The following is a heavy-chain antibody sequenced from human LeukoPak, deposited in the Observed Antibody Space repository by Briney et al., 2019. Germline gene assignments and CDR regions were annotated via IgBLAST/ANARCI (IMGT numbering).Heavy chain of an antibody. D-gene: IGHD3-22*01. CDR1: GYTFTSYD. CDR2: MNPNSGNT. Sequence: ASVKVSCKASGYTFTSYDINWVRQATGQGLEWMGWMNPNSGNTGYAQKFQGRVTMTRNTSISTAYMELSSLRSEDTAVYYCARERGTYYYDSSGYYYGSYYYYGMDVWGQGTTATVSS. CDR3: ARERGTYYYDSSGYYYGSYYYYGMDV. V-gene: IGHV1-8*01. J-gene: IGHJ6*02.